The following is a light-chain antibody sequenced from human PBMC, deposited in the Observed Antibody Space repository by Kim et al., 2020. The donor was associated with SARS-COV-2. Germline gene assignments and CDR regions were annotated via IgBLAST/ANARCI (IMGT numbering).Light chain of an antibody. CDR3: FSFTNSGSFV. CDR2: EVT. V-gene: IGLV2-18*02. CDR1: TSDIGNYNR. Sequence: GQSVTITCIGSTSDIGNYNRVSWYQQSPGTAPKLLIYEVTKRLSGVPDRFSGSKSDNTASLTISGLQPEDEADYSCFSFTNSGSFVFGTGTKVTVL. J-gene: IGLJ1*01.